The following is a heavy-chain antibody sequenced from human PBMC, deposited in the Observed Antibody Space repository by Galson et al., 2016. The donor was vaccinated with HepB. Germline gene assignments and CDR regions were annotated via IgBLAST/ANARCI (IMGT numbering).Heavy chain of an antibody. CDR2: INPNSGVT. Sequence: SVKVSCKASGYTFTDYYLHWVRQAPGQGLEWMGWINPNSGVTNHAQNFQGRISMTRDTSISTAYMEVSRLRSDDTAVYYCARDYGYTYGFPYYMDVWGKETTVTVSS. V-gene: IGHV1-2*02. J-gene: IGHJ6*03. CDR3: ARDYGYTYGFPYYMDV. CDR1: GYTFTDYY. D-gene: IGHD5-18*01.